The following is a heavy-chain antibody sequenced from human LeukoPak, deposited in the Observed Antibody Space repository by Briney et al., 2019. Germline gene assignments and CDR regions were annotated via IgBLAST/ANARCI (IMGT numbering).Heavy chain of an antibody. D-gene: IGHD3-3*01. V-gene: IGHV3-66*02. CDR1: GFTVSSNY. CDR2: IYIGAST. Sequence: GGSLRLSCAASGFTVSSNYMIWEPQAQGQGLVWSLVIYIGASTYYADSVEGGFTIPSESSKNTLYLLRTILTADAPAVYYRARARRETDMLWSVSLYYFDYWVQGTLVSDCS. J-gene: IGHJ4*02. CDR3: ARARRETDMLWSVSLYYFDY.